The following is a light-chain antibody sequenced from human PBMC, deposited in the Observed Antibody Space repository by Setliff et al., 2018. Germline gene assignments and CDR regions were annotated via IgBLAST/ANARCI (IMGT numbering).Light chain of an antibody. V-gene: IGLV2-14*03. CDR1: SSDIGGYNY. CDR2: GVS. Sequence: LTQPVSVSGSPGQSITISCTGTSSDIGGYNYVSWYQQHPGKAPKLMMYGVSNRPSGVSNRFSGSKSGDTASLTISGLQAEDEAEYYCSSFTGSNTLLFGGGTKVTVL. J-gene: IGLJ3*02. CDR3: SSFTGSNTLL.